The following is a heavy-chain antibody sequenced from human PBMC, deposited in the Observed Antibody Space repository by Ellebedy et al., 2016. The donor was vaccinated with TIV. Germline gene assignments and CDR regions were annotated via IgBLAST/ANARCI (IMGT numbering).Heavy chain of an antibody. CDR2: IYYSGST. D-gene: IGHD3-16*01. CDR1: GGSISSSSYY. J-gene: IGHJ5*02. Sequence: MPSETLSHTCTVSGGSISSSSYYWGWIRQPPGKGLEWIGSIYYSGSTYYNPSLKSRVTISVDTSKNQFSLKLSSVTAADTAVYYCASTGGAFDPWGQGTLVTVSS. CDR3: ASTGGAFDP. V-gene: IGHV4-39*01.